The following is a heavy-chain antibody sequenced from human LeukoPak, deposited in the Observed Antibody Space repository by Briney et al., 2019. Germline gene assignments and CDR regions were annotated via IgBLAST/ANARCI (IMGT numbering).Heavy chain of an antibody. CDR2: IIPIFGTA. J-gene: IGHJ4*02. Sequence: SVKVSCKASGGTFSSYAISWVRQAPGQGLEWMGRIIPIFGTANYAQKFQGRVTITTDESTSTAYMELSSLRSEDTAVYYCARGGNYQYDFWSGYTPFDYWGQGILVTVSS. V-gene: IGHV1-69*05. CDR3: ARGGNYQYDFWSGYTPFDY. D-gene: IGHD3-3*01. CDR1: GGTFSSYA.